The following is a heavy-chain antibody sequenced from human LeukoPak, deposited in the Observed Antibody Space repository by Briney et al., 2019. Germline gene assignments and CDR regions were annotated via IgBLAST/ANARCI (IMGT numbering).Heavy chain of an antibody. CDR2: IKQDGSEK. CDR1: GFTFSRYW. V-gene: IGHV3-7*04. D-gene: IGHD3-22*01. CDR3: ARGRSLVGYYYDSSGYYYPPRWDAAFDI. Sequence: GGSLRLSCAASGFTFSRYWMRWVRQAPGKGLEWVANIKQDGSEKYYVDSVKGRFTISRDNAKNSMYLQMNSLRAEDTAVYYCARGRSLVGYYYDSSGYYYPPRWDAAFDIWGQGTMVTVSS. J-gene: IGHJ3*02.